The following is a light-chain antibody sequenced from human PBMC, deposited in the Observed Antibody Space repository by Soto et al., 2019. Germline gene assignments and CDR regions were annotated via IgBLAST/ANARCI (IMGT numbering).Light chain of an antibody. CDR3: QQSYNAPFN. Sequence: ASVGDRIIITCRASQTIARYINWFQQKSGQPPKLLVYAASTLRHGVPSRFSASGSGSHFTLTINSLQPEDLATYYCQQSYNAPFNFGPGTKVDI. CDR1: QTIARY. CDR2: AAS. J-gene: IGKJ3*01. V-gene: IGKV1-39*01.